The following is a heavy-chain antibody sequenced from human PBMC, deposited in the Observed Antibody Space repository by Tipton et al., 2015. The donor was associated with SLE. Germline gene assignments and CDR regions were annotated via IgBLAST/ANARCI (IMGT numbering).Heavy chain of an antibody. CDR3: ARATDFWSGYYVDI. D-gene: IGHD3-3*01. J-gene: IGHJ3*02. Sequence: TLSLTCALYGGSFSGYYWNWIRQPPGKGLEWIGEINHSGSTNYNPSLKSRVTMSVDTSKNQFSLKLSSVTAADTAVYYCARATDFWSGYYVDIWGQGTMVTVSS. V-gene: IGHV4-34*01. CDR2: INHSGST. CDR1: GGSFSGYY.